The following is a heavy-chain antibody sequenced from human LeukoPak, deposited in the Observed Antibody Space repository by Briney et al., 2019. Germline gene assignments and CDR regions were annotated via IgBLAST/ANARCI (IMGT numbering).Heavy chain of an antibody. J-gene: IGHJ6*02. V-gene: IGHV4-59*01. CDR3: ARGTSGYYYYGLGV. CDR1: GGSINSYY. CDR2: IYYSGST. D-gene: IGHD3-3*01. Sequence: PSETLSLTCTVSGGSINSYYWSWIRQPPGKGLEWIGYIYYSGSTNYNPSLKNRVTISIDTSKNHLSLNLSSVTAEDTAVYSCARGTSGYYYYGLGVWGPGTTVTVSS.